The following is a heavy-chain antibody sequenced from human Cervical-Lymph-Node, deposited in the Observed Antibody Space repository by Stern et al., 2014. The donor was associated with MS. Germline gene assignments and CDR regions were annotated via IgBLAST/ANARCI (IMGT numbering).Heavy chain of an antibody. V-gene: IGHV4-30-4*01. D-gene: IGHD3-22*01. Sequence: QLQLQESGPGLVKPSQTLSLTCTVSGGSISSGDYYWSWIRQPPGKGLEWIGYIYYSGSTYYNPSLKSRVTISVDTSKNLFSLKLSSVTAADTAVYYCARDSSGYYLILDYWGQGTLVTVSS. J-gene: IGHJ4*02. CDR3: ARDSSGYYLILDY. CDR1: GGSISSGDYY. CDR2: IYYSGST.